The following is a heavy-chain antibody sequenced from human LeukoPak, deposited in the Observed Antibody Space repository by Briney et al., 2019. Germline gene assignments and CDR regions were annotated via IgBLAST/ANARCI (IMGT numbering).Heavy chain of an antibody. CDR2: IRSKANSYAT. V-gene: IGHV3-73*01. Sequence: PGGSLRLSCAASGFTFSGSAMHWVRQASGKGLEWVGRIRSKANSYATAYAASVKGRFTISRDDSKNTAYLQMNSLRAGDTAVYYCARELMVRGVRYYYYYGMDVWGQGTTVTVSS. CDR1: GFTFSGSA. CDR3: ARELMVRGVRYYYYYGMDV. J-gene: IGHJ6*02. D-gene: IGHD3-10*01.